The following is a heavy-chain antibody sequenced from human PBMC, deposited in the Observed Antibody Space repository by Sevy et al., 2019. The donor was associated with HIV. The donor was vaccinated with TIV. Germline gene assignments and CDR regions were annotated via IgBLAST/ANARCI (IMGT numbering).Heavy chain of an antibody. CDR2: ISTSSTYI. CDR3: ARGSCIGGSCHTGYHGMDV. D-gene: IGHD2-15*01. Sequence: GGSLRLSCTVSGFIFSNFAMHWVRQAPGKGLEWVSSISTSSTYIYQADSVKGRFTISRDNAQNSVYLQMNSLRVEDTALYYCARGSCIGGSCHTGYHGMDVWGQGTTVTVSS. V-gene: IGHV3-21*06. J-gene: IGHJ6*02. CDR1: GFIFSNFA.